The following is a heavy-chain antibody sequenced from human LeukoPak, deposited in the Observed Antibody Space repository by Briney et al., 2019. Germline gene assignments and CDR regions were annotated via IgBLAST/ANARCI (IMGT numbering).Heavy chain of an antibody. J-gene: IGHJ3*02. CDR2: ISSSSSYI. CDR3: AIKPYGSGRHI. CDR1: GFTFSSYS. Sequence: GGSLRLSCAASGFTFSSYSMNWVRQAPGKGLEWVSSISSSSSYIYYADSVKGRFTISRDNAKNSLYLQMNSLRAEDTAVYYCAIKPYGSGRHIWGQGTMVTASS. D-gene: IGHD3-10*01. V-gene: IGHV3-21*01.